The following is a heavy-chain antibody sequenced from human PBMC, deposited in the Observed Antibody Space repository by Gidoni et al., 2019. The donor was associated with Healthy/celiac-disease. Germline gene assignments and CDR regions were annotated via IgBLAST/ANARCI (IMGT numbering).Heavy chain of an antibody. V-gene: IGHV2-5*01. J-gene: IGHJ4*02. Sequence: QITLKESGPTLVKPTQTLTLTCTFSGFSLSTSGVGVGWIRQPPGKALEWLALIYWNDDKRYSPSLKSRLTITKDTSKNQVVLTMTHMDPVYTATYYCAHRGTGYSSSWYLDYFDYWGQGTLVTVSS. CDR2: IYWNDDK. CDR3: AHRGTGYSSSWYLDYFDY. D-gene: IGHD6-13*01. CDR1: GFSLSTSGVG.